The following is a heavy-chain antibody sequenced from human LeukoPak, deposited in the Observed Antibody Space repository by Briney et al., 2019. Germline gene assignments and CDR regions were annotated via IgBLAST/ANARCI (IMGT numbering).Heavy chain of an antibody. D-gene: IGHD3-10*01. CDR1: GFTVSSNY. Sequence: GGSLRLSCAASGFTVSSNYMSWVRQAPGKGLEWVSVIYSGGSTYYADSVKGRFTISRDNSKNTLYLQMNSLRAEDTAVYYCARDGAAEYYGSGSYLGDFDYWGQGTLVTVSS. CDR2: IYSGGST. J-gene: IGHJ4*02. V-gene: IGHV3-53*01. CDR3: ARDGAAEYYGSGSYLGDFDY.